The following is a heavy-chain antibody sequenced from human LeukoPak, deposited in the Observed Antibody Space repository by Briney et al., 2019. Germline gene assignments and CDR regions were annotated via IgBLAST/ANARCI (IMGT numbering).Heavy chain of an antibody. CDR2: INPSGGST. Sequence: ASVKVSCKTSGYTFSNFGINWVRQAPGQGLEWMGIINPSGGSTSYAQKFQGRVTMTRDTSTSTVYMELSSLRSEDTAVYYCARNGVYCSSTSCYAGAEYFQHWGQGTLVTVSS. CDR1: GYTFSNFG. V-gene: IGHV1-46*01. J-gene: IGHJ1*01. D-gene: IGHD2-2*01. CDR3: ARNGVYCSSTSCYAGAEYFQH.